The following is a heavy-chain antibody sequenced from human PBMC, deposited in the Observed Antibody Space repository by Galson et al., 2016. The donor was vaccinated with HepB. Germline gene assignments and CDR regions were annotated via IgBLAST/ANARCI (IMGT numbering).Heavy chain of an antibody. Sequence: SLRLSCAASAFTFTNSAMGWVRQAPGKGLEWVSAISGNGGSTYYVDSVKGRFTISRDNSKDTLYLQMKSLRAEDTAVYYCVSGTTRFIYWGQGTLVTVSS. CDR2: ISGNGGST. D-gene: IGHD1-20*01. CDR3: VSGTTRFIY. J-gene: IGHJ4*02. CDR1: AFTFTNSA. V-gene: IGHV3-23*01.